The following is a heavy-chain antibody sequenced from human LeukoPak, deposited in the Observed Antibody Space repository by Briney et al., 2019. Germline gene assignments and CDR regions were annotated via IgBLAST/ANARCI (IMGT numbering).Heavy chain of an antibody. J-gene: IGHJ4*02. Sequence: GGSLRLSCAASGFTFSSYGMHWVRQAPGKGLEWVAFIRYDGSNKYYADSVKGRFTISRDNSKNTLYLQMNSLRAEDTAVYYCAKSLRFLEWLLDYWGQGTLVTVSS. CDR2: IRYDGSNK. D-gene: IGHD3-3*01. CDR1: GFTFSSYG. V-gene: IGHV3-30*02. CDR3: AKSLRFLEWLLDY.